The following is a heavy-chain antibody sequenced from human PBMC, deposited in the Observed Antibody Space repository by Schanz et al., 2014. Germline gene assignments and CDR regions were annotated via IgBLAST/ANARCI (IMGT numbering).Heavy chain of an antibody. J-gene: IGHJ5*02. V-gene: IGHV3-30*18. CDR1: GLIFSTYT. CDR3: AKEKGGHSGYDLVS. D-gene: IGHD5-12*01. CDR2: ISDDGSGK. Sequence: VQLLESGGGLVQPGGSLRLSCTTSGLIFSTYTLNWVRQAPGKGLEWVAVISDDGSGKYSADSVKGRFTISRDNSKNMVFLQMTSLRAEDTAVYYCAKEKGGHSGYDLVSWGQGTLLIVSS.